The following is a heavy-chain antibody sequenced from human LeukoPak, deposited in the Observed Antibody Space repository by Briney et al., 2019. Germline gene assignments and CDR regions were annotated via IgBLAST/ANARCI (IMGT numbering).Heavy chain of an antibody. V-gene: IGHV5-10-1*01. CDR2: IDPSDSYT. CDR1: GYSFTSYW. J-gene: IGHJ3*02. Sequence: GESLRISCKGSGYSFTSYWISWVRQMPGKGLEWMGRIDPSDSYTNYSPSFQGHVTISADKSISTAYPQWSSLKASDTAMYYCATSPRGYCSSTSCYVSRYAFDIWGQGTMVTVSP. D-gene: IGHD2-2*01. CDR3: ATSPRGYCSSTSCYVSRYAFDI.